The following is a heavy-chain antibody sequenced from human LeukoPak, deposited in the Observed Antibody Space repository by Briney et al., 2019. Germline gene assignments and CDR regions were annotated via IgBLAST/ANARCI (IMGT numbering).Heavy chain of an antibody. D-gene: IGHD3-22*01. J-gene: IGHJ4*02. CDR2: IRSKANSYAT. CDR3: TRLGFDDSSGYYVDY. Sequence: PGGSLKLSCAASGFTFSGSAMHWVRQASGKGLEWVGRIRSKANSYATAYAASVKGRFTISRDDSKNTAYLQMNSLKTEDTAVYYCTRLGFDDSSGYYVDYWGQGTLVTVSS. CDR1: GFTFSGSA. V-gene: IGHV3-73*01.